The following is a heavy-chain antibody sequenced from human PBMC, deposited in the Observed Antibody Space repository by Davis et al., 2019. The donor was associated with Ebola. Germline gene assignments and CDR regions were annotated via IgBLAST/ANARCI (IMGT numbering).Heavy chain of an antibody. J-gene: IGHJ4*02. CDR1: GFTFSSYS. V-gene: IGHV3-7*01. Sequence: GGSLRLSCAASGFTFSSYSMSWVRQAPGKGLEWVANIKQDGSEKYYVDSVKGRFTISRDNAKNSLYLQMNSLRAEDTAVYYCARDAPYYDFWSGYYSSWGQGTLVTVSS. CDR2: IKQDGSEK. D-gene: IGHD3-3*01. CDR3: ARDAPYYDFWSGYYSS.